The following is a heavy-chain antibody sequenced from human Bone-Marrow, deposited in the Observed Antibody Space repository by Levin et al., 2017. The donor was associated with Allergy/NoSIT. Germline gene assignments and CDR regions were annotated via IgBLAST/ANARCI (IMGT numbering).Heavy chain of an antibody. CDR2: ISISGSIT. D-gene: IGHD3-10*01. J-gene: IGHJ4*02. CDR3: AKAGGRGSGIPVDY. V-gene: IGHV3-23*05. CDR1: GFSFSSYA. Sequence: HPGGSLRLSCAASGFSFSSYAMTWVRQAPGKGLEWVSMISISGSITYYADSVKGRFTISRDNSKNTLYLHMNSLRAEDTAVYHCAKAGGRGSGIPVDYWGQGTLVTVSS.